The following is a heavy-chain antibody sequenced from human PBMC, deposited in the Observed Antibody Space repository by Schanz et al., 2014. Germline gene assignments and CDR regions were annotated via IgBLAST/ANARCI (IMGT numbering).Heavy chain of an antibody. CDR1: GFVFGDYY. Sequence: VQVVQSGGGLVKPGGSLRLSCAASGFVFGDYYMTWIRQAPGKGLEWVSAINTGVNTYYADSVRGRFTMSRDNSKNTLYLQMNSLRAEDTAVYYCAKGRFGELSAFDIWGQGTMVTVSS. D-gene: IGHD3-10*01. CDR3: AKGRFGELSAFDI. J-gene: IGHJ3*02. CDR2: INTGVNT. V-gene: IGHV3-66*01.